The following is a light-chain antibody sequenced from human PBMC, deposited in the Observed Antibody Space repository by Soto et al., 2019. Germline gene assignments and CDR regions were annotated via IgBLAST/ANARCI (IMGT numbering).Light chain of an antibody. Sequence: SYELTQPPSVSVAPGKTARITWGGNNIGSKSVHWYQQKPGQAPVLVIYYDSERPSGSPERFSGSNSGNTATLTISRVEAGDEADYYCQVWDSSSDHVVFVGGTKLTIL. CDR2: YDS. V-gene: IGLV3-21*04. CDR3: QVWDSSSDHVV. CDR1: NIGSKS. J-gene: IGLJ2*01.